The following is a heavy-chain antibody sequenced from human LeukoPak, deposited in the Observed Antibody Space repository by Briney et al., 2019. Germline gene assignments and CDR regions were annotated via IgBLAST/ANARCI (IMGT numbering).Heavy chain of an antibody. CDR1: GFTFSPYW. J-gene: IGHJ3*02. CDR2: ISRSSSTI. V-gene: IGHV3-48*01. Sequence: GGSLRLSCATSGFTFSPYWMNWVRQAPGKGLEGVSYISRSSSTIYNADSVKGRFLISRDNAKNSLYQKMNSLRAEDTAVYYCARDGGLRYFDWLLSYAFDIWGQGTMVTVSS. D-gene: IGHD3-9*01. CDR3: ARDGGLRYFDWLLSYAFDI.